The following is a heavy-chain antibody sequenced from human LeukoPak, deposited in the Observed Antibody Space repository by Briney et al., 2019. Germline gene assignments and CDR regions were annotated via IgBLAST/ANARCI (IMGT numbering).Heavy chain of an antibody. Sequence: KASGTLSLTCTVSGGSISSGGYYWSWIRQHPGEGLEWIGNIYYSGSTYYNPSLKSRLTISVDTSKNQFSLKLSSVTAADTAVYYCARALGSSGYGWFDPWGQGTLVTVSS. CDR2: IYYSGST. CDR3: ARALGSSGYGWFDP. D-gene: IGHD3-22*01. CDR1: GGSISSGGYY. V-gene: IGHV4-31*03. J-gene: IGHJ5*02.